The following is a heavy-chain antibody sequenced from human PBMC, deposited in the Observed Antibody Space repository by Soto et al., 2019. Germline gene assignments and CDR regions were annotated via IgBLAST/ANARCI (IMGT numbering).Heavy chain of an antibody. Sequence: QVQLQESGPGLVKPSGTLSLTCAVSGGSISSSNWWSWVRQPPGKGLEWIGEIYHSGSTNYNPSHNSCVVTAVDTYTTQFARKLSSLAAAATAVYYCARVWTTVIIRFDPWGQGTL. J-gene: IGHJ5*02. CDR3: ARVWTTVIIRFDP. CDR1: GGSISSSNW. CDR2: IYHSGST. V-gene: IGHV4-4*02. D-gene: IGHD4-17*01.